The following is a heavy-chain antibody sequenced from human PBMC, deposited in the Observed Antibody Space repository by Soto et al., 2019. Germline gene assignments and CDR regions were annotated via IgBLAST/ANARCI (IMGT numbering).Heavy chain of an antibody. D-gene: IGHD5-12*01. CDR2: ISYDGSNK. J-gene: IGHJ4*02. CDR1: GFTFSSYG. V-gene: IGHV3-30*18. CDR3: AKEVLSRVATFRSRYFDY. Sequence: GGSLRLSCAASGFTFSSYGMHWVRQAPGKGLEWVAVISYDGSNKYYADSVKGRFTISRDNSKNTLYLQMNSLRAEDTAVYYCAKEVLSRVATFRSRYFDYWGQGTLDTVSS.